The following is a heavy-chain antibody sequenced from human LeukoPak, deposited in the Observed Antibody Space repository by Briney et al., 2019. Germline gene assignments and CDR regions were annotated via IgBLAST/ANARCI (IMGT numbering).Heavy chain of an antibody. CDR1: GFTFSSYW. Sequence: GGSLRLSXAXSGFTFSSYWMSWVRQAPGKGLEWVANIKQDGSEKYYVDSVKGRFTISRDNAKNSLYLQMNSLRAEDTAVYYCARLMITFGGVILARFDYWGQGTLVTVSS. CDR2: IKQDGSEK. D-gene: IGHD3-16*01. CDR3: ARLMITFGGVILARFDY. V-gene: IGHV3-7*01. J-gene: IGHJ4*02.